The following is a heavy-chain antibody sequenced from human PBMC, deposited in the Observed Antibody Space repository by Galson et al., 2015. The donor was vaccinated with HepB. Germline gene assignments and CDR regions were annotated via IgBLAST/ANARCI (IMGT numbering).Heavy chain of an antibody. CDR2: INHDSAAI. Sequence: SLRLSCAASGFTFRKYSMNWVRQAPGKGLEWVAHINHDSAAIYYADSVQGRFTISRDNAKNSLYLQMNTLRDEDTALYYCARDFSYGIDYWGQGTLVTVSS. D-gene: IGHD1-1*01. CDR1: GFTFRKYS. J-gene: IGHJ4*02. V-gene: IGHV3-48*02. CDR3: ARDFSYGIDY.